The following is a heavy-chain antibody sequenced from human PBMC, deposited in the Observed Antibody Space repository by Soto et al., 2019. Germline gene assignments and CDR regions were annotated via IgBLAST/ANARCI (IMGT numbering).Heavy chain of an antibody. CDR3: ARFDLRITIFGVVIPHGDYYYGMDV. D-gene: IGHD3-3*01. CDR2: ISSSGSTI. CDR1: GFTFSDYY. V-gene: IGHV3-11*01. J-gene: IGHJ6*02. Sequence: GGSLRLSCAASGFTFSDYYMSWIRQAPGKGLEWVSYISSSGSTIYYADSVKGRFTISRDNAKNSLYLQMNSLRSEDTAVYYCARFDLRITIFGVVIPHGDYYYGMDVWGQGTTVTVSS.